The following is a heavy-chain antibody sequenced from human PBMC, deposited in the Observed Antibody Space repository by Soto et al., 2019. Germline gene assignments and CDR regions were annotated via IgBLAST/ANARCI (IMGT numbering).Heavy chain of an antibody. J-gene: IGHJ4*02. D-gene: IGHD3-3*01. CDR2: ISAYNGNT. V-gene: IGHV1-18*01. CDR1: GYTFTNFG. CDR3: ARLPGLENNPPFDS. Sequence: QVQLVQSGAEVKKPGASVKVSCKASGYTFTNFGISWVRQAPGQGLEWMGWISAYNGNTNYAQNFQGRVTMTTDTSTSTAYMELRSLRSDDTAVYYCARLPGLENNPPFDSWGQGALVVVSS.